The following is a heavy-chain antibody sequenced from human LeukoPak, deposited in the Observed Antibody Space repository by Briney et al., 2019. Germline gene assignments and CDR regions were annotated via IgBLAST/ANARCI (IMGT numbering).Heavy chain of an antibody. CDR2: VSGSGRST. Sequence: GGSLRPSCGASGFTFSNYAMSWVRQAPGKGLEWVSTVSGSGRSTYYADSVKGRFTISRDNSKNTLYLQTEGLRAEDTAVYYCAKDLHYDSVSGPFDYWGQGTLVTVSS. V-gene: IGHV3-23*01. CDR3: AKDLHYDSVSGPFDY. J-gene: IGHJ4*02. D-gene: IGHD3-22*01. CDR1: GFTFSNYA.